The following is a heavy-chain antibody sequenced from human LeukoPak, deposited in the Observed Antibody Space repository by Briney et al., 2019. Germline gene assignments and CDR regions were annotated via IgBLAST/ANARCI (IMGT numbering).Heavy chain of an antibody. Sequence: GGSLGLSCAASGFTFSSYAMHWVRQAPGKGLEYVSAISSNGGSTYYANSVKGRFTISRDNSKNTLYLQMGSLRAEDTAVYYCARVIPNGYSYGLRGYYYYYMDVWGKGTTVTVSS. CDR1: GFTFSSYA. J-gene: IGHJ6*03. CDR3: ARVIPNGYSYGLRGYYYYYMDV. D-gene: IGHD5-18*01. CDR2: ISSNGGST. V-gene: IGHV3-64*01.